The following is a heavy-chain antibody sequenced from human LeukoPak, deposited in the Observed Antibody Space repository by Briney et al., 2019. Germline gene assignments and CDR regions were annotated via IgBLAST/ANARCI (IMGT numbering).Heavy chain of an antibody. D-gene: IGHD6-6*01. J-gene: IGHJ4*02. CDR2: ISSSGSTT. CDR3: ARGEYASSFDY. CDR1: GFTFSSYE. V-gene: IGHV3-48*03. Sequence: PGGSLILSCAASGFTFSSYEMNWVRQAPGKGLEWVSYISSSGSTTYYADSVKGRFTISRDNAKNSLYLQMNSLRAEDTAVYYCARGEYASSFDYWGQGTLVTVSS.